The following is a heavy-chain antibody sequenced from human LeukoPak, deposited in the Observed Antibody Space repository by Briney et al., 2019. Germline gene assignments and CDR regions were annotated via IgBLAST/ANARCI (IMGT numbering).Heavy chain of an antibody. CDR3: ARGDAQAFDI. CDR1: GFIFSSYW. CDR2: IKHGGREK. V-gene: IGHV3-7*01. J-gene: IGHJ3*02. Sequence: GGSLRLSCAASGFIFSSYWMSWVREARGEGLEGGANIKHGGREKYYVDCVKGRFIISRDNPKNSLYLQMSSLRAEDTAVYYCARGDAQAFDIWGQGTMVTVSS. D-gene: IGHD2-2*01.